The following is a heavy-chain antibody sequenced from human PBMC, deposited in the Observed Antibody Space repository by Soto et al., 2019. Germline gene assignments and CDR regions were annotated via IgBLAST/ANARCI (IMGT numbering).Heavy chain of an antibody. Sequence: QVQLVESGGGVVQPGRSLRLSCAASGFTFSSYGMHWVRQAPGKGLEWVAVISYDGSNKYYADSVKGRFTISRDNXXNTLYLQMNSLRAEDTAVYYCAKSAGSGTLSYFDYWGQGTLVTVSS. D-gene: IGHD1-1*01. CDR3: AKSAGSGTLSYFDY. CDR1: GFTFSSYG. J-gene: IGHJ4*02. V-gene: IGHV3-30*18. CDR2: ISYDGSNK.